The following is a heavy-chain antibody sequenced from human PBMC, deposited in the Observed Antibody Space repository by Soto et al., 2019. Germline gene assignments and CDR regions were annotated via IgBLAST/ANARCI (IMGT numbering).Heavy chain of an antibody. CDR2: MYSAGNT. CDR3: AGDPRADDYGDDAFDN. Sequence: EVQLVESGGGLVQRGGSLRLSCAASGLIVDNNYMSWVRQAPGKGLEWISVMYSAGNTYSADSVRGRFTISRDSATNTLFLEMHSLRVEDTAVYYCAGDPRADDYGDDAFDNWGQGTLVTVSS. CDR1: GLIVDNNY. D-gene: IGHD4-17*01. V-gene: IGHV3-66*01. J-gene: IGHJ4*02.